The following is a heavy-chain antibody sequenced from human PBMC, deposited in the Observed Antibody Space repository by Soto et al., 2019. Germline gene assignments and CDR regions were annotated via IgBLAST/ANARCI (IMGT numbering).Heavy chain of an antibody. Sequence: SETLSLTCTVSGGSISSYYWSWIRQPARKGLEWIGRIYTSGSTNYNPSLKSRVTMSVDTSKNQFSLKLSSVTAADTAVYYCARDRVYSSGSYYYYYGMDVWGQGTTVTVSS. V-gene: IGHV4-4*07. CDR1: GGSISSYY. CDR3: ARDRVYSSGSYYYYYGMDV. CDR2: IYTSGST. D-gene: IGHD3-22*01. J-gene: IGHJ6*02.